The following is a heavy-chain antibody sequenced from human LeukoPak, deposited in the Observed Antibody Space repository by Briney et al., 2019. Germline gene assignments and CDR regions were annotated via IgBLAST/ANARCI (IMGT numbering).Heavy chain of an antibody. CDR2: INHSGST. CDR3: AREPLHIVVVTAIRAFDI. D-gene: IGHD2-21*02. Sequence: NSSETLSLTCAVYGGSFSGYYWSWIRQPPGKGLEWIGEINHSGSTNYNPSLKSRVTISVDTSENQFSLKLSSVTAADTAVYYCAREPLHIVVVTAIRAFDIWGQGTMVTVSS. CDR1: GGSFSGYY. V-gene: IGHV4-34*01. J-gene: IGHJ3*02.